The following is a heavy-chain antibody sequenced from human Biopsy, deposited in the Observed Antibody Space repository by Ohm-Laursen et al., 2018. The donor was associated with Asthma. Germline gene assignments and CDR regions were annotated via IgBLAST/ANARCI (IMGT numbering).Heavy chain of an antibody. J-gene: IGHJ4*01. V-gene: IGHV3-30*18. CDR1: GFTFSNYG. CDR3: AKSADYYDSTDYLDF. D-gene: IGHD3-22*01. CDR2: ISFDGSNK. Sequence: SLRLSCAASGFTFSNYGMHWVRQAPGKGLDWVAVISFDGSNKNYTDSVKGRFTISRDNAKNSLYLQMQSLRPEDTAFYYCAKSADYYDSTDYLDFWGRGTLVTVPS.